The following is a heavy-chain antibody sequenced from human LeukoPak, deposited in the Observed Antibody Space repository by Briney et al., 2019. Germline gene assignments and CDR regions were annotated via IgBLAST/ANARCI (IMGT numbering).Heavy chain of an antibody. V-gene: IGHV1-8*01. CDR1: GYTFTSYD. Sequence: ASVKVSCKASGYTFTSYDINWVRQATGQGLEWMGWMNPNSGNTGHAQKFQGRVTMTRNTSISTAYMELSSLRSEDTAVYHCARPTTMVRGAPLGYWGQGTLVTVSS. CDR2: MNPNSGNT. D-gene: IGHD3-10*01. J-gene: IGHJ4*02. CDR3: ARPTTMVRGAPLGY.